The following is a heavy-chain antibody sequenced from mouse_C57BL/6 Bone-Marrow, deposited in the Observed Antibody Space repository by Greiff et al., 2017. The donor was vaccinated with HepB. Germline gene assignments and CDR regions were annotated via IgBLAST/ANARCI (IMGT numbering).Heavy chain of an antibody. D-gene: IGHD1-1*01. CDR1: GYTFTDYY. J-gene: IGHJ1*03. CDR2: INPNNGGT. CDR3: ARRVLRWYFEG. Sequence: EVQLQQSGPELVKPGASVKISCKASGYTFTDYYMNWVKQRPGKSLEWIGAINPNNGGTSYNEKFKGKATLTVDNSSSTAYMELRSLTSEDSAVYYCARRVLRWYFEGWGTGTTVTVSS. V-gene: IGHV1-26*01.